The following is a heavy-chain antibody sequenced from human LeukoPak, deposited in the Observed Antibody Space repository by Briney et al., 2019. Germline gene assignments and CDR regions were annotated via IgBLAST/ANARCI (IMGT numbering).Heavy chain of an antibody. CDR2: IDNGGKT. CDR3: VRDKGTSYAFDI. V-gene: IGHV3-66*01. Sequence: PGGSLRLSCAASGFTVSTNYMSWVRQAPGKGLECVSVIDNGGKTYYADSVKGRFTISRDNAKNSLSLQMNSLRAEDTAVYYCVRDKGTSYAFDIWGQGTMVTVSP. D-gene: IGHD3-10*01. J-gene: IGHJ3*02. CDR1: GFTVSTNY.